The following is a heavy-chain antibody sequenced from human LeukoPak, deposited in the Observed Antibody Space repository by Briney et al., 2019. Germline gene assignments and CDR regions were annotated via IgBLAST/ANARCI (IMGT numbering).Heavy chain of an antibody. CDR2: ISWNTGSL. J-gene: IGHJ4*02. D-gene: IGHD5-18*01. V-gene: IGHV3-9*01. CDR3: AKDSGYSYGNDY. CDR1: GFTFDDYA. Sequence: GRSLRLSCTASGFTFDDYAMHWVRQAPGKGLEWVSGISWNTGSLGYADSVKGRFTISRDNSKNTLYLQMNSLRAEDTAVYYCAKDSGYSYGNDYWGQGTLVTVSS.